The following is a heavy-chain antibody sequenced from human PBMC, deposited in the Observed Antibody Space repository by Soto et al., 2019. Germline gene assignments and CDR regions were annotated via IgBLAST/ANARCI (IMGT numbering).Heavy chain of an antibody. CDR2: ITPYNGNT. CDR3: ARISARRNDFDV. J-gene: IGHJ3*01. CDR1: NYLFGAFG. Sequence: QVQLVQSGAEVKNPGASVKVSCQASNYLFGAFGISWVRQAPGQGLEWMGWITPYNGNTHYAEKFQDRVTMTADKSTTTAYMEVRRLTSDDTAVYFWARISARRNDFDVWGQGTVVTVSS. V-gene: IGHV1-18*01.